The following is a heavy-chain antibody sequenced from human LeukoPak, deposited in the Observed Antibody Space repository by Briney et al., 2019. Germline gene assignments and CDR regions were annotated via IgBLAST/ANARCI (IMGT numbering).Heavy chain of an antibody. D-gene: IGHD2-2*01. J-gene: IGHJ5*02. V-gene: IGHV3-53*01. CDR1: GFGFSDFY. Sequence: GGSLRLSCAVSGFGFSDFYMSWIRQAPGKGLEWVSVIYSGGSTYYADSVKGRFTISRDNSKNTLYLQMNSLRAEDTAVYYCARVLGYCSSTSCYESWFDPWGQGTLVTVSS. CDR2: IYSGGST. CDR3: ARVLGYCSSTSCYESWFDP.